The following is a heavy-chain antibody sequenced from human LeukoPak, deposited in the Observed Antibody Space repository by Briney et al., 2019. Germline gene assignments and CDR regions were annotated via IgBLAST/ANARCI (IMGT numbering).Heavy chain of an antibody. CDR3: ARMYYYARSGLTHDAFDI. CDR1: GFTFSSYW. Sequence: PGGSLRLSCAASGFTFSSYWMRWVRQAPGKGLEWVANIKQDGSEKYYVDSVKGRFTISRDNAKNSLYLQMNSLRAEDTGVYYSARMYYYARSGLTHDAFDIWGQGTMVTVSS. V-gene: IGHV3-7*01. D-gene: IGHD3-22*01. CDR2: IKQDGSEK. J-gene: IGHJ3*02.